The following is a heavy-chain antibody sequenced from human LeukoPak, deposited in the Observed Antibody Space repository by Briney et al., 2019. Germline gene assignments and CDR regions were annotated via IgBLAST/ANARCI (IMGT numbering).Heavy chain of an antibody. CDR1: GFTFDDYA. CDR3: ATLNMEGY. CDR2: ISGSGGST. V-gene: IGHV3-23*01. J-gene: IGHJ4*02. D-gene: IGHD1-1*01. Sequence: GGSLRLSCAASGFTFDDYAMHWVRQAPGKGLEWVSAISGSGGSTYYADSVKGRFTISRDNSKNTLYLQMNSLRAEDTAVYYCATLNMEGYWGQGTLVTVSS.